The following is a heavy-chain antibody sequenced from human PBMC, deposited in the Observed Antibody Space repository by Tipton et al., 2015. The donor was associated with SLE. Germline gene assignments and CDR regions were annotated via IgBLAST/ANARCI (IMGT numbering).Heavy chain of an antibody. CDR3: ASGPVLLGAFDI. Sequence: TLSLTCTVYAGSLSGYYWTWIRQSPGKGLEWIGEINHSGTTTYNPSLKRRATIPLDTSKRQVSLALTSVTAADTSIFYCASGPVLLGAFDIWGQGTVVTVSS. D-gene: IGHD2/OR15-2a*01. J-gene: IGHJ3*02. CDR1: AGSLSGYY. CDR2: INHSGTT. V-gene: IGHV4-34*01.